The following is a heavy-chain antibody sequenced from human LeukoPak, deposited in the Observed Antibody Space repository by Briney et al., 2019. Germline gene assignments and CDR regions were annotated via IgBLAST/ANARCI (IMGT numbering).Heavy chain of an antibody. Sequence: GGSLRLSCAASGFTFSNHAMNWVRQAPGKGLEWVSAISGSGATTYHADSVKGRFTMSRDNSKNTLYLQMGSLRAEDMAVYYCARGMKIAVAGTGTFDYWGQGTLVTVSS. J-gene: IGHJ4*02. CDR3: ARGMKIAVAGTGTFDY. D-gene: IGHD6-19*01. CDR2: ISGSGATT. CDR1: GFTFSNHA. V-gene: IGHV3-23*01.